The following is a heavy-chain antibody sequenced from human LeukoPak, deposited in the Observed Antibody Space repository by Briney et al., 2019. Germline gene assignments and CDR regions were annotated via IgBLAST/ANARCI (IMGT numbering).Heavy chain of an antibody. J-gene: IGHJ4*02. CDR3: ARVSSSSGWYYFDY. CDR1: GYTFTSYD. V-gene: IGHV1-69*13. D-gene: IGHD6-19*01. Sequence: SVKVSCKASGYTFTSYDINWVRQAPGQGLEWMGGIIPIFGTANYAQKFQGRVTITADESTSTAYMELSSLRSEDTAVYYCARVSSSSGWYYFDYWGQGTLVTVSS. CDR2: IIPIFGTA.